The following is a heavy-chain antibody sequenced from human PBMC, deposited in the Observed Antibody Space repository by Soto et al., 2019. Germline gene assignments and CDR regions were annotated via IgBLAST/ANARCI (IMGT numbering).Heavy chain of an antibody. D-gene: IGHD3-10*01. Sequence: QVQLVQSGAEVKKPGASVKISCKASGYTFASYGISWVRQAPGHGLEWMGWISGDNGKTNYAQKFQGRVTMTADTFTSTAYMELRSLRSDDTALYYCARAFSGSHYVDWFDPWGQGTLVTVSS. CDR1: GYTFASYG. V-gene: IGHV1-18*01. CDR2: ISGDNGKT. J-gene: IGHJ5*02. CDR3: ARAFSGSHYVDWFDP.